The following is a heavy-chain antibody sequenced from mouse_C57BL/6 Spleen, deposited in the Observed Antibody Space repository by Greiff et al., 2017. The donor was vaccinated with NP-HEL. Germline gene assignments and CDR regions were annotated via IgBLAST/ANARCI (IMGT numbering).Heavy chain of an antibody. D-gene: IGHD1-1*01. Sequence: QVQLQQSGAELVKPGASVKISCKASGYAFSSYWMNWVKQRPGKGLEWIGQIYPGDGDTNYNGKFKGKATLTADKSSSTAYMQLRRLTSEESAVEGGERGATVVAWYFDVWGTGTTVTVSS. CDR1: GYAFSSYW. CDR2: IYPGDGDT. V-gene: IGHV1-80*01. CDR3: ERGATVVAWYFDV. J-gene: IGHJ1*03.